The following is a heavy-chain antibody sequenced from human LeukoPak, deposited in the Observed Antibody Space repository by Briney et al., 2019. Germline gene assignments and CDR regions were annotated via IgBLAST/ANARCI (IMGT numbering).Heavy chain of an antibody. Sequence: SETLSLTCTVSGGSISSYYWSWIRQPPGKGLEWIGYIYYSGSTNYNPSLKSRVTISVDTSKNQFSLKLTSLTAADTAVYYCAFSGWFWGAFDYWGQGILVTVSS. CDR2: IYYSGST. CDR3: AFSGWFWGAFDY. D-gene: IGHD6-19*01. CDR1: GGSISSYY. V-gene: IGHV4-59*08. J-gene: IGHJ4*02.